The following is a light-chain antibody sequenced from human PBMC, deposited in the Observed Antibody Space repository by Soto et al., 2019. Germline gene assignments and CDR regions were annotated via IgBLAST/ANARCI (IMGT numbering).Light chain of an antibody. Sequence: QSAPTQPASVSGSPGQSITISCTGTSSDIGLNNYVSWYQQHPGKAPALIIYAVTYRPSGVSSRFSGSKSGDTASLTISGLRTEDEADYYCTSHSHSRPVVFGGGTKLTVL. CDR3: TSHSHSRPVV. CDR2: AVT. CDR1: SSDIGLNNY. J-gene: IGLJ2*01. V-gene: IGLV2-14*03.